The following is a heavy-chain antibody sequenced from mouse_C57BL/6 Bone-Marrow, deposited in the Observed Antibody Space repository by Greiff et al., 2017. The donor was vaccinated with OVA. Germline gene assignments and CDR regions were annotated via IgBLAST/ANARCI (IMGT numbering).Heavy chain of an antibody. V-gene: IGHV5-17*01. J-gene: IGHJ3*01. Sequence: DVHLVESGGGLVKPGGSLKLSCAASGFTFSDYGMHWVRQAPEKGLEWVAYISSGSSTIYYADTVKGRFTISRDNAKNTLFLQMTSLRSEDTAMYYCARGPIYYYGSSPAWFAYWGQGTLVTVSA. CDR2: ISSGSSTI. D-gene: IGHD1-1*01. CDR1: GFTFSDYG. CDR3: ARGPIYYYGSSPAWFAY.